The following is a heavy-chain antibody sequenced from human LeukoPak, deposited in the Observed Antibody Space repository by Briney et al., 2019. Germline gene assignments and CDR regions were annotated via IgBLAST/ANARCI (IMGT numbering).Heavy chain of an antibody. CDR2: ISYDGSNK. D-gene: IGHD3-22*01. J-gene: IGHJ1*01. V-gene: IGHV3-30*18. Sequence: GGSLRLSCAASGFTFSSYGMHWVRQAPDKGLEWVAVISYDGSNKYYADSVKGRFTISRDNSKNTVYLQMNSLRVEDTAVYYCAKGFYYDSSVYDSFAESFQHWGQGTLVTVSS. CDR1: GFTFSSYG. CDR3: AKGFYYDSSVYDSFAESFQH.